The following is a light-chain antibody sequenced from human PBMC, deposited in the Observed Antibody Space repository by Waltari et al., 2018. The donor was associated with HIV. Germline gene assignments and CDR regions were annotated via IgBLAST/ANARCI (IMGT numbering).Light chain of an antibody. CDR3: QAWDSSTVV. Sequence: SYEVTQPPSVSVSPGQTASITCSGDKLGDKYACWYQQRPGQSPVFVIYQDSKRPSAIPERFSGSNSGNTATLTISGTQAMDEADYYCQAWDSSTVVFGGGTKLTVL. J-gene: IGLJ2*01. CDR2: QDS. V-gene: IGLV3-1*01. CDR1: KLGDKY.